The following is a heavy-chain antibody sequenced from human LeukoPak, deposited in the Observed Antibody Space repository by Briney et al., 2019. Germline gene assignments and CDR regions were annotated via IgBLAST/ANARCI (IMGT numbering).Heavy chain of an antibody. Sequence: SQTLSLTCAISGDSVSSNSAAWNWIRQSPSRGLEWLGRTYYRSKWYNDYAVSVKSRITIDPDTSKNQFSLQLNSVTTEDTAVYYCARDPGTTGTTREAFDIWGGGTMVTVSS. J-gene: IGHJ3*02. V-gene: IGHV6-1*01. CDR3: ARDPGTTGTTREAFDI. D-gene: IGHD1-1*01. CDR2: TYYRSKWYN. CDR1: GDSVSSNSAA.